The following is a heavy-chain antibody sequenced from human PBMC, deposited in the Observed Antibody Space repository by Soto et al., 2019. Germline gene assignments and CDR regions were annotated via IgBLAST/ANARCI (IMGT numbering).Heavy chain of an antibody. V-gene: IGHV3-21*01. Sequence: PGGSLRLSCAASGFMFSSYNMNWVRQAPGKGLEWVSSISSSSGYIYYADSVKGRFTISRDNAKTSLYLQMNSLRAEDTAVYYCAREVVATIRTYYYFGMDVWGQGTTVTV. J-gene: IGHJ6*02. CDR1: GFMFSSYN. CDR3: AREVVATIRTYYYFGMDV. CDR2: ISSSSGYI. D-gene: IGHD5-12*01.